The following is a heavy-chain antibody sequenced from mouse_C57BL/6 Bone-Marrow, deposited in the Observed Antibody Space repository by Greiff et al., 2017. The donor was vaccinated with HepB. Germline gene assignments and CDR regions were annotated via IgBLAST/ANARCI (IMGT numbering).Heavy chain of an antibody. V-gene: IGHV6-3*01. CDR2: IRLKSDNYAT. CDR3: TAPARVWFAY. CDR1: GFTFSNYW. J-gene: IGHJ3*01. Sequence: EVMLVESGGGLVQPGGSMKLSCVASGFTFSNYWMNWVRQSPEKGLEWVAQIRLKSDNYATHYAESVKGRFTISRDDSKSSVYLQMNNLRAEDTGIYYCTAPARVWFAYWGQGTLVTVSA.